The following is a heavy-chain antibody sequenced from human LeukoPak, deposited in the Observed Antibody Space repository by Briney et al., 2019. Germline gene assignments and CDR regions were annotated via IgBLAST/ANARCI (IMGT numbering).Heavy chain of an antibody. Sequence: SETLSLTCAVYGGSFSGYYWSWIRQPPGKGLEWIGEINHSGSTNYNPSLRSRVTISVDTSKNQFSLKLSSVTAADTAVYYCARGVATRSYYYYYYGMDVWGQGTTVTVSS. V-gene: IGHV4-34*01. CDR1: GGSFSGYY. J-gene: IGHJ6*02. CDR3: ARGVATRSYYYYYYGMDV. CDR2: INHSGST. D-gene: IGHD5-12*01.